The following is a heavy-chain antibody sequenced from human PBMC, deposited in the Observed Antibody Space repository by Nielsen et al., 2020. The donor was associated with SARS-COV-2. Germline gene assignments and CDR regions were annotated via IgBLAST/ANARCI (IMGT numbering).Heavy chain of an antibody. CDR1: GYTFTSYG. V-gene: IGHV1-18*04. D-gene: IGHD6-19*01. J-gene: IGHJ4*02. CDR3: ARDLSSGWPNY. CDR2: ISPYTHNT. Sequence: ASVKVSCKASGYTFTSYGINWVRQAPGQGPEWMGWISPYTHNTHYADNLQGRVTLTTETSTKTAYMELSGLRSDDTAIYYCARDLSSGWPNYWGQGTLVTVSS.